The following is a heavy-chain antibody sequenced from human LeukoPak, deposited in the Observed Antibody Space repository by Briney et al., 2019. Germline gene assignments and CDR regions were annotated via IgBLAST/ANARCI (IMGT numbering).Heavy chain of an antibody. CDR1: GGSISSSSYY. CDR3: ARVRSGYSYGYYFDY. CDR2: IYYSGST. D-gene: IGHD5-18*01. Sequence: SETLYLTCTVSGGSISSSSYYWGWIRQPPGKGLEWIGSIYYSGSTYYNPSLKSRVTISVDTSENQFSLKLSAVTAADTAVYYCARVRSGYSYGYYFDYWGQGTLVTVSS. V-gene: IGHV4-39*01. J-gene: IGHJ4*02.